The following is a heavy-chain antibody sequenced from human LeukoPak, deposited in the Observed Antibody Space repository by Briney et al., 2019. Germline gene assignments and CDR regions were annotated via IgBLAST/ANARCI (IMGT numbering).Heavy chain of an antibody. CDR1: GGSLSSYY. V-gene: IGHV4-59*12. D-gene: IGHD6-19*01. Sequence: PSETLSLTCTVSGGSLSSYYWSWIRQPPGKGLEWIGYIYDSGSTNYNPSLKSRVTISVDTSKNQFSLKLSSVTAADTAVYYCARDAPFIAVAGLPYNWFDPWGQGTLVTVSS. CDR3: ARDAPFIAVAGLPYNWFDP. CDR2: IYDSGST. J-gene: IGHJ5*02.